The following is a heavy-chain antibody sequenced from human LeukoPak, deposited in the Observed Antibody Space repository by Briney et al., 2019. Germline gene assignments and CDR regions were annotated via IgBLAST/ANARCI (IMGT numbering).Heavy chain of an antibody. J-gene: IGHJ4*02. V-gene: IGHV3-30*18. D-gene: IGHD3-3*01. Sequence: GGSLRLSCAASRFTFSSYGMHWVRQAPGKGLEWVAVISYDGSNKYYADSVKGRFTISRDNSKNTLYLQMNSLRAEDTAVYYCAKDGGYDFWSGPPQSYFDYWGQGTLVTVSS. CDR2: ISYDGSNK. CDR3: AKDGGYDFWSGPPQSYFDY. CDR1: RFTFSSYG.